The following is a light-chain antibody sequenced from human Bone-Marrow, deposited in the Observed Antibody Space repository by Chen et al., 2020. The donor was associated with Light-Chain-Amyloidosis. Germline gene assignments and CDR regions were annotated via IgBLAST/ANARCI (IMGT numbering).Light chain of an antibody. J-gene: IGLJ2*01. CDR2: RDT. V-gene: IGLV3-25*03. CDR1: DLPTKY. Sequence: SYELTQPPSVSVSPGQTARITCSGDDLPTKYAYWYQQKPGQAPVLVIHRDTERPSGISERFSRSSSGTTATLTICGVQAEYEADYHCQSADSSGTYEVIFGGGTKLTVL. CDR3: QSADSSGTYEVI.